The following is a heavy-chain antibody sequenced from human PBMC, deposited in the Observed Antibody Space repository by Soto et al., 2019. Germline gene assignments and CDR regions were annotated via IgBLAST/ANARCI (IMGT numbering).Heavy chain of an antibody. Sequence: GSVKVSCKASGYTFTGYYMHWVRQAPGQGLEWMGWINPNSGGTNYAQKFQGWVTMTRDTSISTAYMELSRLRSDDTAVYYCARESIWYIGYDSSGGYYYYGMDVWGQGTTVSVSS. V-gene: IGHV1-2*04. CDR1: GYTFTGYY. D-gene: IGHD5-12*01. CDR3: ARESIWYIGYDSSGGYYYYGMDV. J-gene: IGHJ6*02. CDR2: INPNSGGT.